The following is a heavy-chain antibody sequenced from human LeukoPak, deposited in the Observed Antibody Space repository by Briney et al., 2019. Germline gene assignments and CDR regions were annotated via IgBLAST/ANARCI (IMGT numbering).Heavy chain of an antibody. D-gene: IGHD2-2*01. J-gene: IGHJ6*02. V-gene: IGHV4-59*08. CDR3: ARQGTTSPQHYFYYYGMDV. CDR2: IYYSGST. Sequence: SETLSLTCTVSGGSISSYYWSWIRQPPGKGLEWIGYIYYSGSTNYNPSLKSRLTMSVDTSKNQFSLRLSSVTAADTAVYYCARQGTTSPQHYFYYYGMDVWGQGTTVTVSS. CDR1: GGSISSYY.